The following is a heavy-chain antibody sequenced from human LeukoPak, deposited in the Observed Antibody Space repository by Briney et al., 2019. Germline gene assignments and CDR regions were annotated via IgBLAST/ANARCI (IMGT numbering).Heavy chain of an antibody. CDR2: SRNKANSNAT. J-gene: IGHJ4*02. CDR1: GFTFSDYY. D-gene: IGHD2-21*01. V-gene: IGHV3-72*01. Sequence: PGGSLRLSCAASGFTFSDYYMDWVRQAPGKGLEWVGRSRNKANSNATEYAASVKGRFIISRDDSKNSLYLQMNSLKTEDTAMYYCVRSFCSGGYCYSDYWGQGTLVTVSS. CDR3: VRSFCSGGYCYSDY.